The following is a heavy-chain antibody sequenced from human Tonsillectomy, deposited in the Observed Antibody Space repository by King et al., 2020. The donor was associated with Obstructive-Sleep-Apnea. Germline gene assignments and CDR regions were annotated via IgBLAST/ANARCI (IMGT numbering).Heavy chain of an antibody. CDR2: IRYDGSYK. CDR3: AKDKDLDYDSSAYYYVGSDY. V-gene: IGHV3-30*02. D-gene: IGHD3-22*01. Sequence: VQLVESGGGVVQPGRSLRLSCAASGFTFSSYGMHWVRQAPGKGLEGVAFIRYDGSYKYYADSVKGRFTISRDKSKNTLYLQMNSLRAEDTAVYYCAKDKDLDYDSSAYYYVGSDYWGQGTLVTVSS. CDR1: GFTFSSYG. J-gene: IGHJ4*02.